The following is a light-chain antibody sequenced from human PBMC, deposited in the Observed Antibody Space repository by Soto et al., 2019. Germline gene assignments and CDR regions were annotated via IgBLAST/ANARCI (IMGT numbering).Light chain of an antibody. CDR3: QQYGSSSWT. CDR2: HAS. Sequence: EIVLTQSPGTLSLSPGERATLSCSTSQSLTSGYLAWYQVKPGQAPRLLIYHASSRATGIPDRFSGSGSGKGFTLTINRLEPEDFAMYFCQQYGSSSWTFGQGTKVDIK. J-gene: IGKJ1*01. CDR1: QSLTSGY. V-gene: IGKV3-20*01.